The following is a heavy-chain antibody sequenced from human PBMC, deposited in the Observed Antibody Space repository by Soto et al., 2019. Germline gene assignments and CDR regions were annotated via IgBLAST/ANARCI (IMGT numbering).Heavy chain of an antibody. J-gene: IGHJ5*02. CDR3: ARGLGVVAATDQLWFDP. Sequence: NPSETLSLTCTVSGGSISSYYWSWIRQPPGKGLEWIGYIYYSGSTNYNPSLKSRVTISVDTSKNQFSLKLSSVTAADTAVYYCARGLGVVAATDQLWFDPWGQGTLVTVSS. D-gene: IGHD2-15*01. CDR2: IYYSGST. CDR1: GGSISSYY. V-gene: IGHV4-59*01.